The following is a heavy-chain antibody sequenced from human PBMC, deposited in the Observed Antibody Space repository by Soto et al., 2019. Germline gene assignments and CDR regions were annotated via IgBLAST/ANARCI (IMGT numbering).Heavy chain of an antibody. CDR3: AHGRSSRGVSWFDP. D-gene: IGHD2-2*01. Sequence: QITLKESGPTLVKPTQTLTLTCTFSGFSLSTTGVGVGWIRQPPGKALEWLALIYWADDKRYSPSLKNRLTITKDISKNQVVLTMTNMDPVDRATYSCAHGRSSRGVSWFDPWGQGTLVTVSS. CDR1: GFSLSTTGVG. CDR2: IYWADDK. V-gene: IGHV2-5*02. J-gene: IGHJ5*02.